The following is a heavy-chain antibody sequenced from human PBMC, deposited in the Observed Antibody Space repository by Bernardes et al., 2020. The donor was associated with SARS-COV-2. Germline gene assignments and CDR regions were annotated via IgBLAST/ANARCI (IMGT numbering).Heavy chain of an antibody. CDR2: FDPEDGET. CDR3: ATAIAVAGTPQSYYYYYGMDV. D-gene: IGHD6-19*01. V-gene: IGHV1-24*01. CDR1: GYTLTELS. Sequence: ASVKVSCKVSGYTLTELSVHWVRQAPGKGLEWMGGFDPEDGETIYAQKFQGRVTMTEDTSTDTAYMELSSLRSEDTAVYYCATAIAVAGTPQSYYYYYGMDVWGQGTTVTVSS. J-gene: IGHJ6*02.